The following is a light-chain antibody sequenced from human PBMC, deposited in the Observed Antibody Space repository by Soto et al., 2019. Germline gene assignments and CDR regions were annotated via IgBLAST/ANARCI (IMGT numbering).Light chain of an antibody. CDR3: SSYAGNSNYV. CDR1: SXDVGAYKF. CDR2: DVT. Sequence: QSALTQPPSASGSPGQSVTISCTGTSXDVGAYKFVSWYQQNPGKAPKLIIYDVTKRPTGVPDRLSGSKSGNTASLTVSGLQAEDEADYYCSSYAGNSNYVFGSGTKVTV. J-gene: IGLJ1*01. V-gene: IGLV2-8*01.